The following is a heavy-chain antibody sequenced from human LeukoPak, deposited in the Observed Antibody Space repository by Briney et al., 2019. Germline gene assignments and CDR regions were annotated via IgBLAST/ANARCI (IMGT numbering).Heavy chain of an antibody. CDR2: ITSSGSTI. CDR1: GITFSSYS. V-gene: IGHV3-48*04. D-gene: IGHD5-12*01. CDR3: ARPEYGGYASDY. Sequence: GGSLRLSCAASGITFSSYSMTWVRQAPGKGLEWVSFITSSGSTIYYADSVKGRFTISRDNAKNSLYLQMNSLRAEDTAVYYCARPEYGGYASDYWGQGTLVTVSS. J-gene: IGHJ4*02.